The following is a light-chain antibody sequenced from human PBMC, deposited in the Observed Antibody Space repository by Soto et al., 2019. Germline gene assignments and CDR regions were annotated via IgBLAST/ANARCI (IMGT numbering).Light chain of an antibody. J-gene: IGKJ2*01. CDR2: GAS. Sequence: EIVMTQSPGTLSLSPGERATISCRASQVIGSRYLAWYHQKSGQAPRLLIYGASSRATGIPDRFSGSGSGTDFTLTINRLVPEDFGVYYCQQFGSSIPHTFGQGTKLEIK. CDR3: QQFGSSIPHT. CDR1: QVIGSRY. V-gene: IGKV3-20*01.